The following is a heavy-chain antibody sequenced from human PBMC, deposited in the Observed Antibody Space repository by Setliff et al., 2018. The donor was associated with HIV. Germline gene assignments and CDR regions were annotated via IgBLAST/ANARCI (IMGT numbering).Heavy chain of an antibody. CDR1: GFTFSDYN. J-gene: IGHJ3*02. D-gene: IGHD2-15*01. CDR2: ISGTTNTI. V-gene: IGHV3-48*02. Sequence: GGSLRLSCTGSGFTFSDYNMNWVRQTPGKGLEWISYISGTTNTIYYADSVKGRFTISRDNSKNSLYLQMSSLRDEDTAVYYCARDFRIIVPDVFDIWGRGTMVTVAS. CDR3: ARDFRIIVPDVFDI.